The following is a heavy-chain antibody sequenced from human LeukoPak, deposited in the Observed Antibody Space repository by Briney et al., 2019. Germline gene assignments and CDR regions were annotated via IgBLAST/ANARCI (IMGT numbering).Heavy chain of an antibody. D-gene: IGHD3-22*01. Sequence: GGSLRLSCAASGFTVCSNYMSWVRQAPGKGLEWVSVIYSGGSTYYAASVKGRFTISRDNSKNTLYLQMNRLRAEDTAVYYCARFSGSYQFDYWGQGTLVTVSS. J-gene: IGHJ4*02. CDR1: GFTVCSNY. CDR2: IYSGGST. V-gene: IGHV3-53*01. CDR3: ARFSGSYQFDY.